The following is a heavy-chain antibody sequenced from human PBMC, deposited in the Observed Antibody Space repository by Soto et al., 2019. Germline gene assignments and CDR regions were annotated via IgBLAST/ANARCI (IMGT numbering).Heavy chain of an antibody. J-gene: IGHJ4*02. D-gene: IGHD1-1*01. V-gene: IGHV5-51*01. CDR2: IYHGDSGT. Sequence: GESLKISCKGSGYRFTTYWIGWVRQMPGKGLEWMGSIYHGDSGTRYSPSFQGQVTIPADISVITAYLQGTSLKAPDTAMYYCARASWKWVHPFPFDYCGQGPLVTGSS. CDR3: ARASWKWVHPFPFDY. CDR1: GYRFTTYW.